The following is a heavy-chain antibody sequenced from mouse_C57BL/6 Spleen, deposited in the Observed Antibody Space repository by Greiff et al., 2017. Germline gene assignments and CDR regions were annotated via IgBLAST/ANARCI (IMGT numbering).Heavy chain of an antibody. V-gene: IGHV1-81*01. CDR3: ARSDGNYVFAY. Sequence: VQLQQSGAELARPGASVKLSCKASGYTFTSYGISWVKQRTGQGLEWIGEIYPRSGNTYYNEKFKGKATLTEDKSSSTAYMELGSLTSEDSAVYFCARSDGNYVFAYWGQGTLVTVSA. D-gene: IGHD2-1*01. CDR2: IYPRSGNT. CDR1: GYTFTSYG. J-gene: IGHJ3*01.